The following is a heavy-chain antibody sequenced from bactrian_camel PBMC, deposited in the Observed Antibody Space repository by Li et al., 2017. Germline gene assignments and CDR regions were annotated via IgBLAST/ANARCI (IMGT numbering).Heavy chain of an antibody. Sequence: HVQLVESGGGSVQAGGSLRLSCAASAHAYSSYCLGWFRQAPGKEREGVAAIWTGGGTTYYADSVKGRFAISQDNAKNTLTLQMNLLKTEDTAMYYCAAGVDYPPDFLHWGQGTQVTVS. CDR3: AAGVDYPPDFLH. J-gene: IGHJ4*01. V-gene: IGHV3S1*01. CDR2: IWTGGGTT. CDR1: AHAYSSYC. D-gene: IGHD1*01.